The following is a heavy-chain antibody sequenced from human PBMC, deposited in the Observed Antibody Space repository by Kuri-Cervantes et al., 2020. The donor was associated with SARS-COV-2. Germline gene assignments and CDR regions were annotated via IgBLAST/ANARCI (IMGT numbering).Heavy chain of an antibody. Sequence: SVKVSCKASGYTFTGYYMHWVRQAPGQGLEWMGGIIPIFGIANYAQKFQGRVTITADKSTSTAYMELSSLRSEDTAVYYCARTSIVATITYYYYGMDVWGQGTTVTVSS. J-gene: IGHJ6*02. CDR1: GYTFTGYY. V-gene: IGHV1-69*10. CDR3: ARTSIVATITYYYYGMDV. D-gene: IGHD5-12*01. CDR2: IIPIFGIA.